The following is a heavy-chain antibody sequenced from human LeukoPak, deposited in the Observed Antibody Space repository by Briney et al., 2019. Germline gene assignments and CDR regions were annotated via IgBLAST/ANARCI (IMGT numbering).Heavy chain of an antibody. Sequence: ASVKVSCKASGYTFTSYGISWVRQAPGQRLEWTGWISAYNGNTNYAQKLQGRVTMTTDTSTSTAYMELRSLRSDDTAVYYCARSYDSSGYLPSDAFDIWGQGTMVTVSS. CDR1: GYTFTSYG. J-gene: IGHJ3*02. D-gene: IGHD3-22*01. V-gene: IGHV1-18*01. CDR3: ARSYDSSGYLPSDAFDI. CDR2: ISAYNGNT.